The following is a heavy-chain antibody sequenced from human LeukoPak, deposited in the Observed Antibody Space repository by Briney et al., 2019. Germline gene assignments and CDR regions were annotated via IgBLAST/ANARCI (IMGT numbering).Heavy chain of an antibody. CDR3: ARASVPTGDFWSGYYLDY. V-gene: IGHV3-21*01. CDR2: ISSSSSYI. CDR1: GFTFSSYS. J-gene: IGHJ4*02. Sequence: GGSLRLSCAASGFTFSSYSMNWVRQAPGKGLEWVSSISSSSSYIYYADSVKGRFTISRDNAKNSLYLQMDSLRAEDTAVYYCARASVPTGDFWSGYYLDYWGQGTLVTVSS. D-gene: IGHD3-3*01.